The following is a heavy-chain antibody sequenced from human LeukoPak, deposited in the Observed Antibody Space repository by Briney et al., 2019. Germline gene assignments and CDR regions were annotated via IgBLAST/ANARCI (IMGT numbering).Heavy chain of an antibody. Sequence: GESLKISCKGSEYSFATYWIGWLRRMPGQGLEWRRIIFPGDSDTRYSPSFQGQVTISADKSISTAYLQWSSVKASDTAIYYCASEYCSGGNCYFDYWGEGTLVTVSS. CDR1: EYSFATYW. D-gene: IGHD2-15*01. CDR3: ASEYCSGGNCYFDY. J-gene: IGHJ4*02. CDR2: IFPGDSDT. V-gene: IGHV5-51*01.